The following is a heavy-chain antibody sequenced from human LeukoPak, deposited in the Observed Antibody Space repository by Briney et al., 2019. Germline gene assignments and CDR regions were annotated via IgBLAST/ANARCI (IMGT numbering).Heavy chain of an antibody. CDR1: GFTFSSYA. V-gene: IGHV3-30-3*01. CDR2: ISYDGSNK. J-gene: IGHJ4*02. CDR3: AKDQAYYDILTGYYKYFDY. Sequence: GGSLRLSCAASGFTFSSYAMHWVRQAPGKGLEWVAVISYDGSNKYYADSVKGRFTISRDNSKNTLYLQMNSLRAEDTAVYYCAKDQAYYDILTGYYKYFDYWGQGTLVTVSS. D-gene: IGHD3-9*01.